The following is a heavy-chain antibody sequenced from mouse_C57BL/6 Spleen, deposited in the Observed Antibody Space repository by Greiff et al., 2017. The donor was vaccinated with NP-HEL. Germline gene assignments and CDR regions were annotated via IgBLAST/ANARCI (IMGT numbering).Heavy chain of an antibody. CDR1: GYSITSGYY. CDR3: ARDEPYGYFAY. Sequence: DVKLQESGPGLVKPSQSLSLTCSVTGYSITSGYYWNWIRQFPGNKLEWMGYISYDGSNNYNPSLKNRISITRDTSKNQFFLKLNSVTTEDTATYYCARDEPYGYFAYWGQGTLVTVSA. V-gene: IGHV3-6*01. D-gene: IGHD2-2*01. CDR2: ISYDGSN. J-gene: IGHJ3*01.